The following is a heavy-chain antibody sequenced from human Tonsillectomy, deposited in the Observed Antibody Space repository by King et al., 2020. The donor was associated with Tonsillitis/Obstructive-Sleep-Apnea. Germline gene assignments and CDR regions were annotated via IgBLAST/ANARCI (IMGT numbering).Heavy chain of an antibody. Sequence: LQLQESGPGLVKPSETLSLTCTVSGGSISSSSYYWGWIRQPPGKGLEWIGTIYYSGSTYYNPSLKRRVTISVDTSKNQFSLKLSSVTAADTAVYYCARQDDFWSGYALDYYGMDVWGQGTTVTVSS. D-gene: IGHD3-3*01. CDR3: ARQDDFWSGYALDYYGMDV. CDR1: GGSISSSSYY. CDR2: IYYSGST. J-gene: IGHJ6*02. V-gene: IGHV4-39*01.